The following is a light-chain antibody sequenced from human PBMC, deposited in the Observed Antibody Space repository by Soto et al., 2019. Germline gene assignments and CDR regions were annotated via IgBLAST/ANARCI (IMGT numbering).Light chain of an antibody. CDR1: SSDVGFSNY. V-gene: IGLV2-14*01. J-gene: IGLJ1*01. CDR2: DVS. Sequence: QSVLTQPASVSGSPGQSITISCTGTSSDVGFSNYVSWSQQHPGKAPKLIISDVSNRPSGVSNRFSGSKSGNTASLTISGLQAEDEADYYCSSYTSSDTDVFGTGTKVTVL. CDR3: SSYTSSDTDV.